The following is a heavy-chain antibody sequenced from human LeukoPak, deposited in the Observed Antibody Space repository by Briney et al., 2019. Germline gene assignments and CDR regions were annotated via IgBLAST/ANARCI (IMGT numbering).Heavy chain of an antibody. D-gene: IGHD3-10*01. Sequence: GGSLRLSCAASGFTFSSYAMSSVRQAPGKGLEWVSAVSGSGGSTYYADSVKGRFTISRDNSKNTLYLQMNSLRAEDTAVYYCAKAPINYGSGSYSDYWGQGTLVTVSS. CDR1: GFTFSSYA. J-gene: IGHJ4*02. CDR3: AKAPINYGSGSYSDY. V-gene: IGHV3-23*01. CDR2: VSGSGGST.